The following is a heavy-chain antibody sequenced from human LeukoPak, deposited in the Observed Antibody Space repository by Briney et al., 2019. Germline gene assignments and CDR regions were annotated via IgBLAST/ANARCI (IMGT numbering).Heavy chain of an antibody. J-gene: IGHJ3*02. CDR2: IYYSGST. CDR3: ARDRAVAGGRDDAFDI. D-gene: IGHD6-13*01. Sequence: SETLSLTCTVSGVSISSYYWSWIRQPPGKGLEWIGYIYYSGSTNYNPSLKSRVTISVDTSKNQFSLKLSSVTAADTAVYYCARDRAVAGGRDDAFDIWGQGTMVTVSS. CDR1: GVSISSYY. V-gene: IGHV4-59*01.